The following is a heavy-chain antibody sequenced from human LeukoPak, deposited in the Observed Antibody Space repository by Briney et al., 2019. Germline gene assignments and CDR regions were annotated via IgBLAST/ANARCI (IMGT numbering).Heavy chain of an antibody. CDR2: IYYSGST. V-gene: IGHV4-59*01. CDR3: AREVGDSDSDNWFDP. D-gene: IGHD2-21*02. CDR1: GTSISPYY. J-gene: IGHJ5*02. Sequence: SETLSLTCAVSGTSISPYYWSWIRQPPGKGLEWIGYIYYSGSTNYNPSLKSRVTISIDTSENQVSLTLRSVTAADTAVYYCAREVGDSDSDNWFDPWGQGTLVTVSS.